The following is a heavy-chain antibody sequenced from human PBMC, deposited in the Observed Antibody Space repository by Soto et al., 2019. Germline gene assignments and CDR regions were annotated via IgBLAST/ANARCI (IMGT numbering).Heavy chain of an antibody. D-gene: IGHD5-18*01. CDR3: AKGDTVMAYALDI. V-gene: IGHV3-30*18. CDR1: GFTFSNYG. Sequence: LRLSCAASGFTFSNYGMHWVRQAPGKGLEWVAVISYDGDNEYSADSVKGRFTVSRDNSKNTLYLQMNSLRAEDTAVYYCAKGDTVMAYALDIWGQGTMVTVSS. CDR2: ISYDGDNE. J-gene: IGHJ3*02.